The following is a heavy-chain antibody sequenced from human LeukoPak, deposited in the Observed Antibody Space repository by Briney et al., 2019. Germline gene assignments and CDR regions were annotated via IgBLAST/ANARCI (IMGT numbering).Heavy chain of an antibody. CDR3: ARVSIAARPLPGY. CDR2: INPNSGGT. V-gene: IGHV1-2*06. J-gene: IGHJ4*02. D-gene: IGHD6-6*01. Sequence: ASVKVSCKASGYTFTGYYMHWVRQAPGQGLEWMGRINPNSGGTNYAQKFQGRVTMTRDTSISTAYMELSRLRSDDKAVYYCARVSIAARPLPGYWGQGTLVTVSS. CDR1: GYTFTGYY.